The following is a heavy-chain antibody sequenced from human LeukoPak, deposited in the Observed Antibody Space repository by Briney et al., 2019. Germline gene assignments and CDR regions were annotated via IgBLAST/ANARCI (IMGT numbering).Heavy chain of an antibody. CDR3: VRGRGSYGWFDP. CDR2: ISGDGTAR. CDR1: GFTSSSYW. J-gene: IGHJ5*02. Sequence: GGSLRLSCAASGFTSSSYWMHWVRQVPGKGLVWVSRISGDGTARNYADSVKGRFTISRDDAKNTVDLQMNSLRGEDTAVYYCVRGRGSYGWFDPWGQGTLVSVSS. D-gene: IGHD3-10*01. V-gene: IGHV3-74*01.